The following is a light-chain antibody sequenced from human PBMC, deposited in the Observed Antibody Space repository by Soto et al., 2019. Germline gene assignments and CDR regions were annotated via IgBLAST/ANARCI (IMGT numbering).Light chain of an antibody. J-gene: IGKJ3*01. V-gene: IGKV3-15*01. CDR1: QSVGRN. CDR3: QEYIKWPLFT. Sequence: IVVTQSPGILSVSPGDRATLSCRASQSVGRNLAWYQQKPGQAPTLLIYAASTRATGLPARFSGSGYGTDFPLTISNLQSEDFAVYYCQEYIKWPLFTFGPGTRVDIK. CDR2: AAS.